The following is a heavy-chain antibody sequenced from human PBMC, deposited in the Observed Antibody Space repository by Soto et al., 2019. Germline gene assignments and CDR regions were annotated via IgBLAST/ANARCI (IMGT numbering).Heavy chain of an antibody. CDR1: GFTFSSYA. CDR2: ISGSGGST. V-gene: IGHV3-23*01. CDR3: AKGSTSGRPYFFDY. Sequence: GGSLRLSCAASGFTFSSYATSWVRQAPGKGLEWVSAISGSGGSTYYADSVKGRFTISRDNSVNTLYLHMNSLRAEDTAVYFCAKGSTSGRPYFFDYWGQGTQVTVSS. J-gene: IGHJ4*02. D-gene: IGHD3-10*01.